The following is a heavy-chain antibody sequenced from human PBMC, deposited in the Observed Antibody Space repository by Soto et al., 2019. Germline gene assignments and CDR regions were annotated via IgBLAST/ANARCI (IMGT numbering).Heavy chain of an antibody. CDR1: GGSISSGGYY. J-gene: IGHJ5*02. CDR3: ARGVVVVVPAAILYNWFDP. V-gene: IGHV4-31*03. CDR2: IYYSGST. D-gene: IGHD2-2*02. Sequence: SLPCTVSGGSISSGGYYWSWIRQHPGKGLEWIGYIYYSGSTYYNPSLKSRVTISVDTSKNQFSLKLSSVTAADTAVYYCARGVVVVVPAAILYNWFDPWGQGPLVTVSS.